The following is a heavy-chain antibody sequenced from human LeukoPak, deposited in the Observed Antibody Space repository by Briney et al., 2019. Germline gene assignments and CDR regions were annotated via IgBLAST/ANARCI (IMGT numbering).Heavy chain of an antibody. CDR2: INTDGRST. D-gene: IGHD2-8*01. V-gene: IGHV3-74*01. Sequence: PGGSLRLSCAASGFTFSSYWMHWVRQAPGKGLLWVSRINTDGRSTSYADSVKGRFTISRDNSKNTLYLQMNTLRAEDTAVYYCAKDSVLISAGWFDPWGQGTLVTVSS. CDR1: GFTFSSYW. J-gene: IGHJ5*02. CDR3: AKDSVLISAGWFDP.